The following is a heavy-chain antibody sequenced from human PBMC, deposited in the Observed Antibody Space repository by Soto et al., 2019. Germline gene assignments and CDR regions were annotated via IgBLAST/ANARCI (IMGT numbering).Heavy chain of an antibody. V-gene: IGHV1-18*04. CDR3: AKRTSGTTWGESDY. Sequence: QVQVMQSGAEVKKPGDSVKVSCKTSGYIFSDYGINWVRQAPGQGLEWMGWISGYSGNANLAQKFQGGVTMTTDKSTRTSYMELRRLRSEDTAVYYCAKRTSGTTWGESDYWGQGTLVTVSS. J-gene: IGHJ4*02. CDR1: GYIFSDYG. D-gene: IGHD4-17*01. CDR2: ISGYSGNA.